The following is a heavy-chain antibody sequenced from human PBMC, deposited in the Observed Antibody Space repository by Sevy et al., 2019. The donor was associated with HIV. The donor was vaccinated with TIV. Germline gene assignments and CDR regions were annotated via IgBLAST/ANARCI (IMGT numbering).Heavy chain of an antibody. J-gene: IGHJ4*02. CDR2: IFYSGSA. CDR1: GGSISSSAYY. CDR3: ARQGGIVDRAFDF. Sequence: SETLSLTYTVSGGSISSSAYYWGWLRQPPGKGLEWIGNIFYSGSAYYNPSLNGRVTISVDTSKNQFSLKLNSVTAADTAVYYCARQGGIVDRAFDFWGQGSLVTVSS. V-gene: IGHV4-39*01. D-gene: IGHD2-21*01.